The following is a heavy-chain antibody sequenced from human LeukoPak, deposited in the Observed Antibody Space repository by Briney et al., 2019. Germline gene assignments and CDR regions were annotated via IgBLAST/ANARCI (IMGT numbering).Heavy chain of an antibody. CDR3: ARDYVWGSSESDY. CDR1: GFTFSNSW. Sequence: GGSLRLSCAASGFTFSNSWMTWFRQTPGKGLEWVGNIKPDGSEIYYVDSVKGRFTISRDNAKNSLFLQMSSLRVEDTAIYYCARDYVWGSSESDYWGQGTLVTVSS. CDR2: IKPDGSEI. V-gene: IGHV3-7*01. J-gene: IGHJ4*02. D-gene: IGHD7-27*01.